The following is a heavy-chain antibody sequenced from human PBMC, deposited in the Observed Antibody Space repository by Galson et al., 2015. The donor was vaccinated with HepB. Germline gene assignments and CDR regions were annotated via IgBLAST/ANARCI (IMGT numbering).Heavy chain of an antibody. CDR1: GFSFSDHY. D-gene: IGHD6-19*01. V-gene: IGHV3-11*01. CDR2: ISSSGATT. J-gene: IGHJ4*02. Sequence: SLRLSCAASGFSFSDHYMSWIRQAPGRGLQWLAYISSSGATTDYAGSVKGRFTISRDNVETSLYLQLNSLRAEDTAVYYCARHHCTSSSCFYDYWGQGTLATVSS. CDR3: ARHHCTSSSCFYDY.